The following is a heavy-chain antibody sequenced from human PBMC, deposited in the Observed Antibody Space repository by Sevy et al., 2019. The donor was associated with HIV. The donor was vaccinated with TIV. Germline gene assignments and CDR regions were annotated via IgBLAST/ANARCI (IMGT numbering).Heavy chain of an antibody. J-gene: IGHJ4*02. CDR1: GLTFSSHA. V-gene: IGHV3-30-3*01. Sequence: PGGSLRLSCAASGLTFSSHAMHWVRQAPGKGLEWVAVISSAGSNKYYADSVKGRFTISRDNPKNTLYLQMNSLRPEDTAVYYCTSDAGYSIAWSPSDYWGQGTLVTVSS. CDR2: ISSAGSNK. D-gene: IGHD6-19*01. CDR3: TSDAGYSIAWSPSDY.